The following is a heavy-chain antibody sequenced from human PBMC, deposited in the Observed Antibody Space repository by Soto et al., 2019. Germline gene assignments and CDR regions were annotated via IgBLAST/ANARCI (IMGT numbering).Heavy chain of an antibody. D-gene: IGHD3-10*01. CDR3: ARVASGASFDY. J-gene: IGHJ4*02. V-gene: IGHV4-59*01. Sequence: SETLSLTCTVSGGSISSYYWSWIRQPPGKGLEWIGYIYYSGSTNYNPSLKSRVTISVDTSKNQFSLKLSSVTAADTAVYYCARVASGASFDYWGQGTLVTVSS. CDR2: IYYSGST. CDR1: GGSISSYY.